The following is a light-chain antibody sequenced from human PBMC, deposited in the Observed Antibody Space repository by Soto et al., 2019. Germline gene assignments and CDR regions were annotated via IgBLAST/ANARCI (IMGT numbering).Light chain of an antibody. Sequence: QSALTQPASVSGSPGQSITISCTGTSSDIGGYKYVSWYQQHPGNAPKLMIYEVNYRPSGVSNRFSGSKSGNTASLTISGLRAEDEAHYYCGSYTNINTLDVVFGGGTKLTVL. V-gene: IGLV2-14*01. J-gene: IGLJ2*01. CDR1: SSDIGGYKY. CDR2: EVN. CDR3: GSYTNINTLDVV.